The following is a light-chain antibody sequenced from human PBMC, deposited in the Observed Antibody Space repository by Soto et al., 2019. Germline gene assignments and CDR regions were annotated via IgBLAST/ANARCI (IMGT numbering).Light chain of an antibody. J-gene: IGKJ4*01. V-gene: IGKV3-15*01. Sequence: EIMMTQSPATLSVSPGERAALSCRASQSVSSDLAWYQQKPGQAPRLLIYGASTRATGIPVRFSGSGSGTEFTLTISSLQSEDFAVYYCQQYNNWPLTFGGGTKVEIK. CDR2: GAS. CDR3: QQYNNWPLT. CDR1: QSVSSD.